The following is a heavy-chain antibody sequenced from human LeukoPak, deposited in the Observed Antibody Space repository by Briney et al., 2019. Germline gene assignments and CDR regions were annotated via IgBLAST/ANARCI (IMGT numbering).Heavy chain of an antibody. J-gene: IGHJ3*02. CDR1: GFIFSSYN. CDR3: ARAASFSSTGTFDI. V-gene: IGHV3-21*01. Sequence: GGSLGLSCAASGFIFSSYNMNWVRQAPGKGLEWVSSISSSSSYKNYADSVKGRFTISRDNAKNSLYLQMNSLRAEDTAVYYCARAASFSSTGTFDIWGQGTMVTVSS. D-gene: IGHD2-2*01. CDR2: ISSSSSYK.